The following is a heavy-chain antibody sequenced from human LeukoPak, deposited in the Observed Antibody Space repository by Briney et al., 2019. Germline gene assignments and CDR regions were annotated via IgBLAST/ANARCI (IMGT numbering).Heavy chain of an antibody. CDR1: GGSISSSSYY. CDR2: IYYSGST. J-gene: IGHJ6*03. CDR3: ARQGYDFWSGYPGHYYYYMDV. V-gene: IGHV4-39*01. D-gene: IGHD3-3*01. Sequence: SETLSLTCTVSGGSISSSSYYWGWIRQPPGRGLEWSGSIYYSGSTYYNPSLKSRVTISVDTSKNQFSLKLSSVTAADTAVYYCARQGYDFWSGYPGHYYYYMDVWGKGTTVTVSS.